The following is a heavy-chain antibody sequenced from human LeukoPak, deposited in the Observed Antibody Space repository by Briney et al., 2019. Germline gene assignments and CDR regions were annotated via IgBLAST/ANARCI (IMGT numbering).Heavy chain of an antibody. CDR2: ISWNSGSI. V-gene: IGHV3-9*01. CDR3: AKDYLSGSGSYFAYFDY. Sequence: GGSLRLSCAASGFTFDDYGLSWVRQAPGKGLEWVSGISWNSGSIGYADSVKGRFTISRDNAKNSLYLQMNSLRAEDTALYYCAKDYLSGSGSYFAYFDYWGQRTLVTVSS. J-gene: IGHJ4*02. D-gene: IGHD3-10*01. CDR1: GFTFDDYG.